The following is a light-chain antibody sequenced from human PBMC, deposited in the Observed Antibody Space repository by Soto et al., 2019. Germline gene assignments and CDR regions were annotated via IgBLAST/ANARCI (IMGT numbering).Light chain of an antibody. CDR2: MGS. V-gene: IGKV2-28*01. CDR1: QSLLHTNGDTY. J-gene: IGKJ3*01. Sequence: EIVLTQSPLSLPVTPGEPASISCRSSQSLLHTNGDTYLDWFLQRPGQSPQRLIYMGSNRAYGVPDRFSGSGSGTDFTLKLSRVEAEDVGVYYCKQALHTPTFGPGTTVDIK. CDR3: KQALHTPT.